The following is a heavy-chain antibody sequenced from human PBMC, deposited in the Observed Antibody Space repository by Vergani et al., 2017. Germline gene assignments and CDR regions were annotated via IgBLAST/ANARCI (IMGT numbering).Heavy chain of an antibody. CDR2: IYYSGTT. CDR3: ARQKDYYMDV. V-gene: IGHV5-51*06. Sequence: EVQLVQSGAEVKKPGESLKISCKGSGYSFTSYWIGWVRQRPGMGLDWIGYIYYSGTTYYNPSLESRLTISLDTSENHLSLKLTSVTAADTAVYYCARQKDYYMDVWGKGATVTVS. CDR1: GYSFTSYW. J-gene: IGHJ6*03.